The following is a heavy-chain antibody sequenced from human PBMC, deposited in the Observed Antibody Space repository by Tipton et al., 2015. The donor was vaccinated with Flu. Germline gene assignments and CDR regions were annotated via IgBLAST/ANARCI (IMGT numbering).Heavy chain of an antibody. CDR2: INTDGGRK. J-gene: IGHJ4*02. CDR1: GFMFSDYA. V-gene: IGHV3-64*01. CDR3: ARADVEARKLDY. Sequence: SLRLSCAVSGFMFSDYAMHWVRQASGKGLEYVSAINTDGGRKYYASSVKGRFTISRDNSKNTLYLQMGSLRVDDMAVYYCARADVEARKLDYWGQGTLVTVSS. D-gene: IGHD1-1*01.